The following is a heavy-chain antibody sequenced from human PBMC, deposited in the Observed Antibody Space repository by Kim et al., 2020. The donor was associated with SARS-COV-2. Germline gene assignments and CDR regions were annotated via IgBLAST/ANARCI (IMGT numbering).Heavy chain of an antibody. V-gene: IGHV7-4-1*02. CDR3: ARGWRGDRYGSSTTYYYYAMDV. J-gene: IGHJ6*02. CDR1: GYTFTSYA. CDR2: INTNTGNP. Sequence: ASVKVSCKASGYTFTSYAMNWVRQAPGQGLEWMGWINTNTGNPTYAQGFTGRFVFSLDTSVSTAYLQISSLKAEDTAVYYCARGWRGDRYGSSTTYYYYAMDVWGQGTTVTVSS. D-gene: IGHD5-18*01.